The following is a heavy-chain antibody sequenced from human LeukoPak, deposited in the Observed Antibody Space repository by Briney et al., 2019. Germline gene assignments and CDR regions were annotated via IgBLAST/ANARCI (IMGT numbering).Heavy chain of an antibody. J-gene: IGHJ5*02. CDR2: ISSSSSYI. Sequence: GGSLRLSCAASGFTFSSYSMNWVRQAPGKGLEWVSSISSSSSYIYYADSVKGRFTISRDNAKNSLYLQMNSLRAEDTAVYHCARDRRYYYDSSFDPWGQGTLVTVSS. CDR1: GFTFSSYS. D-gene: IGHD3-22*01. V-gene: IGHV3-21*01. CDR3: ARDRRYYYDSSFDP.